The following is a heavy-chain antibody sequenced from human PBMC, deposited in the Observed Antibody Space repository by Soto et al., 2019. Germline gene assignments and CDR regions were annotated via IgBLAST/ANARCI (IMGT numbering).Heavy chain of an antibody. D-gene: IGHD6-13*01. CDR1: GGSFIGSC. CDR3: AGYSNSWSKYVKH. J-gene: IGHJ1*01. V-gene: IGHV4-34*01. CDR2: ICLGGGA. Sequence: QQWGAGRLKPSETLSLTCAVYGGSFIGSCWSWIRQTPGEGLEWVGAICLGGGANYNPSLKSRVSFSMDPSKNQFSLKLNSVIAADTAVYYCAGYSNSWSKYVKHWGRGSLVTVSS.